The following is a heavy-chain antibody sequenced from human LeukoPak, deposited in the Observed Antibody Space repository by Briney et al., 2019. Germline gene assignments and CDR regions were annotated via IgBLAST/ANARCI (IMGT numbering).Heavy chain of an antibody. V-gene: IGHV3-48*03. CDR1: GFTFSSYE. Sequence: HPGGSLRLSCAASGFTFSSYEMNWVRQASGKGLEWVSYISSSGSTIYYADSVKGRFTISRDNAKNSLYLRMNSLRAEDTAVYYCAELGITMIGGVWGKGTTVTISS. CDR2: ISSSGSTI. J-gene: IGHJ6*04. D-gene: IGHD3-10*02. CDR3: AELGITMIGGV.